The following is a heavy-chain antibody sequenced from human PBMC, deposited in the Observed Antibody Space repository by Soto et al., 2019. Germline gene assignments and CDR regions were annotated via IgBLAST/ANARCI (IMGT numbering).Heavy chain of an antibody. Sequence: ASVKVSCKASGYTFTCYGICWVRQAPGQGLEWMGWISAYNGNTNYAQKLQGRVTMTTDTSTSTAYMELRSLRSDDTAVYYCARVDIVVVVAATGNWFAPRGQGTLVTVSS. CDR2: ISAYNGNT. CDR1: GYTFTCYG. D-gene: IGHD2-15*01. J-gene: IGHJ5*02. CDR3: ARVDIVVVVAATGNWFAP. V-gene: IGHV1-18*01.